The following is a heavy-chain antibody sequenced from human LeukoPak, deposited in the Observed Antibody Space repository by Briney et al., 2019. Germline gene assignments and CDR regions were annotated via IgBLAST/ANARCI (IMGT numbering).Heavy chain of an antibody. V-gene: IGHV3-9*01. J-gene: IGHJ3*02. D-gene: IGHD5-18*01. CDR3: AKVKVTATVEDDAFDI. CDR1: GFTFDDYA. Sequence: PGGSLRLSCATSGFTFDDYAMHWVRQAPGKGLEWVPGISWNSGSIGYADSVKGRFTISRDNAKNSLYLQMNSLRAEDTALYYCAKVKVTATVEDDAFDIWGQGTMVTVSS. CDR2: ISWNSGSI.